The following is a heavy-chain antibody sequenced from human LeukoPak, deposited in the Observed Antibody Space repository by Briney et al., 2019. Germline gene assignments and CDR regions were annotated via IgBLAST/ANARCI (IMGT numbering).Heavy chain of an antibody. J-gene: IGHJ4*02. D-gene: IGHD5-24*01. Sequence: GGSLRLSCAASGFTFSSYWMSWVRQAPGKGLEWVANINQDGSEKYYVDSVKGRFTISRDNAKNSLHLQMNSLRAEDTAVYYCARRDGYNTFYFEYWGQGTLVTVSS. CDR2: INQDGSEK. CDR1: GFTFSSYW. V-gene: IGHV3-7*01. CDR3: ARRDGYNTFYFEY.